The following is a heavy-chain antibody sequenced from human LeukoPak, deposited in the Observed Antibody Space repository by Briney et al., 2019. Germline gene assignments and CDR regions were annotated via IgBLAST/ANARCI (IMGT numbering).Heavy chain of an antibody. CDR2: INWNGGST. Sequence: PGGSLRLSCAASGFTFDNYGMSWGRQAPGKGLEWVSGINWNGGSTGYADSVKGRFTISRDNAKNSLYLQMNSLRAEDTALYYCARIDTYYYDSSGYYSAFDIWGQGTIVTVSS. CDR3: ARIDTYYYDSSGYYSAFDI. J-gene: IGHJ3*02. CDR1: GFTFDNYG. V-gene: IGHV3-20*04. D-gene: IGHD3-22*01.